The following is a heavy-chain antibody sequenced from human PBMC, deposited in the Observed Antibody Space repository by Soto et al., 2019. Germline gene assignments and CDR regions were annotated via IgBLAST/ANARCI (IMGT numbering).Heavy chain of an antibody. CDR3: ARDTAPSDYGENYFDY. CDR2: ISSSSSYT. D-gene: IGHD4-17*01. CDR1: GFTFSDYY. Sequence: GGSLRLSCAASGFTFSDYYLSWIRQAPGKGLEWVSYISSSSSYTNYADSVKGRFTISRDNAKNSLYLQMNSLRAEDTAVYYCARDTAPSDYGENYFDYWGQGTLVTVSS. J-gene: IGHJ4*02. V-gene: IGHV3-11*05.